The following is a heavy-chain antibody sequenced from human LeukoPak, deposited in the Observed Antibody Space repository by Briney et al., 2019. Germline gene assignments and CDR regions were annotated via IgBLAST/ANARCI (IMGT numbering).Heavy chain of an antibody. CDR2: IYSSGST. V-gene: IGHV4-59*08. CDR1: GGSISSYH. CDR3: ARLGYSSSWYKIDY. Sequence: SETLSLTCTVSGGSISSYHWNWIRQPPGKGLGWIGYIYSSGSTNYNPSPESRVTISVDTSKNLFSLKLSSVTAADTAVYYCARLGYSSSWYKIDYWGQGTLVTVSS. J-gene: IGHJ4*02. D-gene: IGHD6-13*01.